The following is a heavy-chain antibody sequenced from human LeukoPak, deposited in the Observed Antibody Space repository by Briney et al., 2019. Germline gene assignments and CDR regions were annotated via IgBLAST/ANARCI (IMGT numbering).Heavy chain of an antibody. CDR2: IYYSGST. CDR1: GGSISSYY. D-gene: IGHD5-24*01. J-gene: IGHJ4*02. Sequence: SESLSLTCTVSGGSISSYYWSWIRQPPGKGLEWIGYIYYSGSTNYNPSLKSRVTISVDTSKNQFSLKLSSVTAADTAVYYCATDTRRDGYSCFDYWGQGTLVTVSS. V-gene: IGHV4-59*01. CDR3: ATDTRRDGYSCFDY.